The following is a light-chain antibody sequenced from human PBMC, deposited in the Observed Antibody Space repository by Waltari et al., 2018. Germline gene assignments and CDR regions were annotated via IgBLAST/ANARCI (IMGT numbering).Light chain of an antibody. CDR1: QSLLHRDGNTY. CDR2: KVS. J-gene: IGKJ2*01. CDR3: MQDAHWPPYT. Sequence: LPVSLGQPASISCKSSQSLLHRDGNTYLNWFYQRPGQSPRRLIYKVSNRDSGVPDRFSGSGSGTEFTLKISRVEAEDIGLYYCMQDAHWPPYTFGQGTKLEI. V-gene: IGKV2-30*02.